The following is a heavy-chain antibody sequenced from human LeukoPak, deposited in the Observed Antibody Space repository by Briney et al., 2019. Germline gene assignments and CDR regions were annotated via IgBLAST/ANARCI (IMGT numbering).Heavy chain of an antibody. CDR1: GGSISGYY. V-gene: IGHV4-59*12. Sequence: SETLSLTCTVSGGSISGYYWSWIRQPAGKGLEWIGYIYYSGSTNYNPSLKSRVTISVDTSKDQFSLKLSSVTAADTAVYYCASSIAAAGHYFDYWGQGTLVTVSS. D-gene: IGHD6-13*01. CDR2: IYYSGST. J-gene: IGHJ4*02. CDR3: ASSIAAAGHYFDY.